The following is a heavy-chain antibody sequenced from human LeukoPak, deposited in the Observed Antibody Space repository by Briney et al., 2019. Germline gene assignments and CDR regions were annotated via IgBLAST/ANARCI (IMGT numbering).Heavy chain of an antibody. CDR2: IKQDGTQQ. CDR1: GFTFSTYW. V-gene: IGHV3-7*01. J-gene: IGHJ4*02. D-gene: IGHD6-13*01. CDR3: ARDLQQLADY. Sequence: GGSLRLSCAASGFTFSTYWMNWVRQAPGKGLEWVANIKQDGTQQYYVDSVRGRFTISRDNAKNTLYLQMNSLRAEDTAVYYCARDLQQLADYWGQGTLVTVSS.